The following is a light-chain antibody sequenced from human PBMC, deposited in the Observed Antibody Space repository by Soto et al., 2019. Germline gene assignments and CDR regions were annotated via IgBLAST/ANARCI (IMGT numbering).Light chain of an antibody. Sequence: QSVLTQPASVSGSPGQSITISCTGTSSDVGGYNYVSWYQHHPGKAPKLLIYEVTNRPSGVSNRFSASKSGNTASLTISGLQAEDEADYYCSPYTTSRTPLYVFGTGTKVTVL. CDR2: EVT. V-gene: IGLV2-14*01. CDR1: SSDVGGYNY. CDR3: SPYTTSRTPLYV. J-gene: IGLJ1*01.